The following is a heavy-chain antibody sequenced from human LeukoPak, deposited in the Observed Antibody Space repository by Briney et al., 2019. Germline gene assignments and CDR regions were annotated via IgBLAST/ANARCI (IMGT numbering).Heavy chain of an antibody. Sequence: PSETLSLTCAVYGGSFSGYYWSWVRQPPGKGLEWIGEINHSGSTNYNPSLKSRVTISVDTSKKQFSLKLSSVTAADTAVYYCARGATYYYDSSGYEDIWGQGAMVTVSS. CDR2: INHSGST. CDR3: ARGATYYYDSSGYEDI. CDR1: GGSFSGYY. J-gene: IGHJ3*02. D-gene: IGHD3-22*01. V-gene: IGHV4-34*01.